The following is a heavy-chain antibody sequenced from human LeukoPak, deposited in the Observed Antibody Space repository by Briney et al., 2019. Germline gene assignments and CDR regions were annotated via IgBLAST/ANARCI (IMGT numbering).Heavy chain of an antibody. CDR2: IRSSGDST. Sequence: GGSLSLSCSASGFTFKTYAMSWVRQAPGKGLEWVSGIRSSGDSTYYADSVKGRFTISRDNSRNTLYLQMNSLSAEGTAVYYCAKEVRESAWFYFDYWGQGTLATVSS. J-gene: IGHJ4*02. V-gene: IGHV3-23*01. CDR1: GFTFKTYA. CDR3: AKEVRESAWFYFDY. D-gene: IGHD3-10*01.